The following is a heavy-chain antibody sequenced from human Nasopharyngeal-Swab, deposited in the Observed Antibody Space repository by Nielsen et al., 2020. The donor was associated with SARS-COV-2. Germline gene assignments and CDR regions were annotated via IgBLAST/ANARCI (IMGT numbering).Heavy chain of an antibody. CDR3: TRGEVVVVVAAAYYYYVMDV. V-gene: IGHV4-59*01. Sequence: SETLSLTCTVSGASISSYYWSWIRQLPGKGPEWIGYIYYSGSTNYHPSLKSRVTISVDTSKNQFSLKLSSVTAADTAVYSFTRGEVVVVVAAAYYYYVMDVWGQGTTVTVSS. J-gene: IGHJ6*02. CDR1: GASISSYY. CDR2: IYYSGST. D-gene: IGHD2-15*01.